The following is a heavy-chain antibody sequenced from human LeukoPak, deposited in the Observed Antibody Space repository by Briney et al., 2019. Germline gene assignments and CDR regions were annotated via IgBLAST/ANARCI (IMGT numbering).Heavy chain of an antibody. CDR1: GFIYSIYS. J-gene: IGHJ4*02. D-gene: IGHD3-22*01. CDR3: ASDAFYSRGYYPLDY. V-gene: IGHV3-30*04. Sequence: GRPETLSCAPCGFIYSIYSMQGLPQSRGKGVEWVRIISYDGRNKNYVDSVKARFTISRDNSKNTLYLQMNSLRTESTAVYFCASDAFYSRGYYPLDYGGQGTLVTVS. CDR2: ISYDGRNK.